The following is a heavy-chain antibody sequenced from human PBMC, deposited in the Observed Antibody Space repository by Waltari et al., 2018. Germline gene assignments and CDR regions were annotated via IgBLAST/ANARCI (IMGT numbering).Heavy chain of an antibody. J-gene: IGHJ6*02. CDR1: GFTFSSYE. CDR2: ISRSGSTI. D-gene: IGHD3-16*01. CDR3: ARDSQVGDFGVD. Sequence: EVQLVESGGGLVQPGGSLRLSCAASGFTFSSYEMNWVRQAPGKGLEWVSYISRSGSTIYYADAVKGRFTIARDNAKNSLYLQMNSLRAEDTAVYYCARDSQVGDFGVDWGQGTTVTVSS. V-gene: IGHV3-48*03.